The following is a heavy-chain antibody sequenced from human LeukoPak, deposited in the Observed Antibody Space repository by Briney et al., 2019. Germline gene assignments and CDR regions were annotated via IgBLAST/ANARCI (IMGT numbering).Heavy chain of an antibody. D-gene: IGHD2-2*01. CDR3: AKPRGYCSSTSCYANYYYYYGMDV. Sequence: GGSLRLSCAASGFTFSSYAMSWVRQAPGKGLEWASAISGSGGSTYYADSVKGRFTISRDNSKNTLYLQMNSLRAEDTAVYYCAKPRGYCSSTSCYANYYYYYGMDVWGKGTTVTVSS. J-gene: IGHJ6*04. CDR2: ISGSGGST. CDR1: GFTFSSYA. V-gene: IGHV3-23*01.